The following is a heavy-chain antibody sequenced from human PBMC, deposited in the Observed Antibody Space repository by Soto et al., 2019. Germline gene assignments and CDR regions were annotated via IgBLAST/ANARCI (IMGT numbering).Heavy chain of an antibody. V-gene: IGHV1-69*13. CDR2: IIPIFGTA. Sequence: ASVKVSCKASGGTFSSYAISWLRQAPGQGLEWMGGIIPIFGTANYAQKFQGRVTITADESTSTVYMELSSLRSEDTAVYYCAEGLEMATIGYYYYGMDVWGQGTTVTVSS. CDR1: GGTFSSYA. J-gene: IGHJ6*02. CDR3: AEGLEMATIGYYYYGMDV. D-gene: IGHD5-12*01.